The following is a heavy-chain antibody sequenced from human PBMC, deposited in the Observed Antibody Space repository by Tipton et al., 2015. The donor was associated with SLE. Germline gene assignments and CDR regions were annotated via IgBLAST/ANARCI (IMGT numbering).Heavy chain of an antibody. Sequence: TLSLTCAVSGGSIRSADYSWSWIRQPPGKGLEWIGYIYTSGSTNYNPSLKSRVTISVDRSENQFSLKLSSVTAADTAVYYCASDGDDSSGAFDIWGQGTMVTVSS. D-gene: IGHD3-22*01. CDR1: GGSIRSADYS. V-gene: IGHV4-30-2*02. CDR2: IYTSGST. CDR3: ASDGDDSSGAFDI. J-gene: IGHJ3*02.